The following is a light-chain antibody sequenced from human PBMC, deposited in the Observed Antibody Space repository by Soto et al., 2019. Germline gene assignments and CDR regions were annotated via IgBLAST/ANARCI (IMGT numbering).Light chain of an antibody. V-gene: IGKV3-15*01. CDR3: QQYNNWPLT. CDR2: GAS. CDR1: HRVSSY. Sequence: EILMTQSPATLSVSPGESATLSCRASHRVSSYLAWYQQKPGQAPRLLIYGASTRATGIPARFSGSGSGTVFTLTISSLHSEDFAVYYCQQYNNWPLTFGGGTKVDIK. J-gene: IGKJ4*01.